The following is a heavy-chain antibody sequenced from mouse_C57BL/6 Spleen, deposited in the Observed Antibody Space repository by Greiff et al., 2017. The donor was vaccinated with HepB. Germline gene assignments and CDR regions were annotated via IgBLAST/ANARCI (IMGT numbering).Heavy chain of an antibody. CDR2: INPNYGNT. Sequence: VQLQQSGPELVKPGASVKISCKASGYSFTDYNMNWVKQSTEKSLEWIGVINPNYGNTSYNQKFKGKATLTVDQSSSTAYMQLNSLTSEDSAVYSGASDDYYASSPWYFDVWGTGTTVTVSS. CDR1: GYSFTDYN. V-gene: IGHV1-39*01. D-gene: IGHD1-1*01. CDR3: ASDDYYASSPWYFDV. J-gene: IGHJ1*03.